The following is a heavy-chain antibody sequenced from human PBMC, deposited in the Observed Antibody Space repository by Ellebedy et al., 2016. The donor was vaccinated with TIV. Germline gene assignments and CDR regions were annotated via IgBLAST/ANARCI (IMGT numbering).Heavy chain of an antibody. Sequence: GESLKISCAASGFTFSNYWMNWVRQAPGKGLEWLANIKEDGSHKKCVDSVKGRFTVSRDNAKNSLYLQMDSLRVEDTAVYYCARGTKEPGTDYWGQGTLVTVSP. CDR2: IKEDGSHK. CDR1: GFTFSNYW. D-gene: IGHD6-13*01. CDR3: ARGTKEPGTDY. J-gene: IGHJ4*02. V-gene: IGHV3-7*01.